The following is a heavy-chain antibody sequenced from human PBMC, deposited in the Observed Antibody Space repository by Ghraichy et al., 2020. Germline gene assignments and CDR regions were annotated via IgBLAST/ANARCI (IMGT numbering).Heavy chain of an antibody. CDR2: ISGSGGST. V-gene: IGHV3-23*01. CDR3: AKGSGLRLGELSLFSY. CDR1: GFTFSSYA. J-gene: IGHJ4*02. D-gene: IGHD3-16*02. Sequence: GGSLRLSCAASGFTFSSYAMSWVRQAPGKGLEWVSAISGSGGSTYYADSVKGRFTISRDNSKNTLYLQMNSLRAEDTAVYYCAKGSGLRLGELSLFSYWGQGTLVTVSS.